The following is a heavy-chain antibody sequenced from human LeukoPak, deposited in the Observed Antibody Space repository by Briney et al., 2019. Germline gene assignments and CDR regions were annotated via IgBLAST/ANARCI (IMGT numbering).Heavy chain of an antibody. J-gene: IGHJ6*03. D-gene: IGHD3-22*01. Sequence: SETLSLTCAVYGGSFSGYYWSWIRQPPGKGLEWIGEINHSGSTNYNPYPKSRVTISVDTSKNQFSLRLSSVTAADTAVYYCARTITMIVVPYYYYYYMDVWGKGTTVTVSS. V-gene: IGHV4-34*01. CDR3: ARTITMIVVPYYYYYYMDV. CDR1: GGSFSGYY. CDR2: INHSGST.